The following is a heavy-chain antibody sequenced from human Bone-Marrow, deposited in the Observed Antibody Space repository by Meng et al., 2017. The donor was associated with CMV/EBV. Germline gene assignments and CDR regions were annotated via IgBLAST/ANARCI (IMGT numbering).Heavy chain of an antibody. CDR1: GYTFTGYY. Sequence: ASVKVSCKASGYTFTGYYMHWVRQAPGQGLEWMGWINPNSGGTNYAQKFQGRVTMTRDTSISTAYMELSRLRSDDTAAYYCASQIVVVPAAMRDYYYGMDVWGQGTTVTVSS. CDR3: ASQIVVVPAAMRDYYYGMDV. J-gene: IGHJ6*02. V-gene: IGHV1-2*02. D-gene: IGHD2-2*01. CDR2: INPNSGGT.